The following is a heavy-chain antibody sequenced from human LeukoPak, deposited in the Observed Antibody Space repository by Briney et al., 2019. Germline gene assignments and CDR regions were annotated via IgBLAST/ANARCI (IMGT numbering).Heavy chain of an antibody. CDR3: ARAPYTYMVRGGLDV. Sequence: SETLSLTCAVSGYSISSGYYWGWIRQPPGKGLEWIGSIYTSGSTNYNPSLKSRVTMSVDTSKNQFSLKLSSVTAADTAVYYCARAPYTYMVRGGLDVWGRGTTVTVSS. D-gene: IGHD3-10*01. V-gene: IGHV4-38-2*01. J-gene: IGHJ6*04. CDR2: IYTSGST. CDR1: GYSISSGYY.